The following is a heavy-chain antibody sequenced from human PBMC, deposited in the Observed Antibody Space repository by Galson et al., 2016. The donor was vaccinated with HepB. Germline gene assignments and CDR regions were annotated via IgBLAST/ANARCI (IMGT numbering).Heavy chain of an antibody. CDR2: ISHRGTT. Sequence: ETLSLTCEVFDASIRSASWWTWVRQPPGKGLEWIGEISHRGTTNYNSSLKSRVTLSLDQSHSHLSQTFHFSLRLTDVVAADTAVYYCAGRSILGVPFWGHGTLVTVSS. D-gene: IGHD3-10*01. J-gene: IGHJ4*01. V-gene: IGHV4-4*02. CDR1: DASIRSASW. CDR3: AGRSILGVPF.